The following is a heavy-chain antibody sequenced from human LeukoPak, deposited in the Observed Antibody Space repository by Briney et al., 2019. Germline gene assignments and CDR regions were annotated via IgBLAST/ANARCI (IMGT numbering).Heavy chain of an antibody. Sequence: GGSLRLSSAAAGFTFSGYEMNWVREAPGKGLEWVSYISSSGSTIYYADSVKGRFTISRDNAKNSLYLQMNSLRAEDTAVYYCAELGITMIGGVWGKGTTVTISS. CDR1: GFTFSGYE. D-gene: IGHD3-10*02. V-gene: IGHV3-48*03. CDR3: AELGITMIGGV. CDR2: ISSSGSTI. J-gene: IGHJ6*04.